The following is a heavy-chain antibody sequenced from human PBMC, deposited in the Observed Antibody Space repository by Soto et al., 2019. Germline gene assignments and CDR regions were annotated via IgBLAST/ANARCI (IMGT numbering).Heavy chain of an antibody. J-gene: IGHJ4*02. V-gene: IGHV3-48*03. CDR2: ISSTGTSM. Sequence: VQLVESGGDLVQPGGSLRLSCAASGFTFSSYEMNWVRQAPGKGLEWGSYISSTGTSMDYADSVKGRFTISRDNAKNSLHLQLNSLRDEDTAVYYCARETHFIDYWGQGTLVSVSA. CDR3: ARETHFIDY. CDR1: GFTFSSYE.